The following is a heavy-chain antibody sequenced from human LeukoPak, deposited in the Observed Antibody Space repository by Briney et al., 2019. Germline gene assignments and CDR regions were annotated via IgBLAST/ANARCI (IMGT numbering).Heavy chain of an antibody. CDR3: ARDHSSGWYWGAFDI. Sequence: GGSLRLSCAASGFTFSSYWMHWVRQAPGKGLVWVSRINSDGSSTSYADSVKGRFTISRDNAKNTLYLQMNSLRAEDTAVYYCARDHSSGWYWGAFDIWGQGTMVTVSS. D-gene: IGHD6-19*01. J-gene: IGHJ3*02. CDR1: GFTFSSYW. V-gene: IGHV3-74*01. CDR2: INSDGSST.